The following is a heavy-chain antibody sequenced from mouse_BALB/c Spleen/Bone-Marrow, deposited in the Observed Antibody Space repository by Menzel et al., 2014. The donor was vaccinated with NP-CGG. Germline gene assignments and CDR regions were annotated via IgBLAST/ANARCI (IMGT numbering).Heavy chain of an antibody. J-gene: IGHJ2*01. CDR2: INPSNGRT. CDR3: ARCHYGNYFDY. CDR1: GYTFTSYW. Sequence: VQLVESGAELVKPGASVKLSCKASGYTFTSYWMHWVKQRPGQGLEWIGEINPSNGRTNYNEKFKSKATLTVDKSSSTAYMQLSSLTSEDSAVYYCARCHYGNYFDYWGQGTTLTVSS. V-gene: IGHV1S81*02. D-gene: IGHD2-1*01.